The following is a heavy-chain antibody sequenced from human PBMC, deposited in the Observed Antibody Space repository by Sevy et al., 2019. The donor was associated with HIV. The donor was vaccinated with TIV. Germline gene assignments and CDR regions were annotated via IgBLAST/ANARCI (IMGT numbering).Heavy chain of an antibody. D-gene: IGHD2-15*01. CDR1: GGSISSYY. V-gene: IGHV4-59*01. CDR2: IDYSGST. J-gene: IGHJ4*02. CDR3: ARGILGCSGGSCYPVFDY. Sequence: SETLSLTCTVSGGSISSYYWSWIRQPPGKGLEWIGYIDYSGSTNYTPSLKSRVTISVDTSKNQFSLKLGSVTAADTAVYYCARGILGCSGGSCYPVFDYWGQGTLVTVSS.